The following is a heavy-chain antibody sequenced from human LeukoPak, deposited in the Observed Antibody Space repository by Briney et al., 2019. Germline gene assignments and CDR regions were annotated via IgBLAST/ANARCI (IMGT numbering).Heavy chain of an antibody. CDR2: FYASGST. CDR1: GGSISSGGYF. V-gene: IGHV4-61*02. D-gene: IGHD3-3*01. J-gene: IGHJ3*02. CDR3: ARDPGETIFGVVMIRGAFDI. Sequence: PSQTLSLTCTVSGGSISSGGYFWSWIRQPAGKGLEWIGRFYASGSTNYNPSLQSRVTISVDTSKNQFSLKLTSVTAADTAVYYCARDPGETIFGVVMIRGAFDIWGRGTLVTVSS.